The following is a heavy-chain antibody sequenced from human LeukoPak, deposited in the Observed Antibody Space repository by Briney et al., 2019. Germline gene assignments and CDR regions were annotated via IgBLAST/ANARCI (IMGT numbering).Heavy chain of an antibody. CDR1: GDSISYFY. D-gene: IGHD2-15*01. CDR2: ISGSGST. J-gene: IGHJ6*03. Sequence: SETLSLTCSVSGDSISYFYWSWIRQAAGKGLEWIGRISGSGSTDYNASLKSRVTMSVDASKNQLSLKVISVTAADTAAYYCAKDGLACSGGSCYHLNSYYMDVWGKGTTVTVSS. V-gene: IGHV4-4*07. CDR3: AKDGLACSGGSCYHLNSYYMDV.